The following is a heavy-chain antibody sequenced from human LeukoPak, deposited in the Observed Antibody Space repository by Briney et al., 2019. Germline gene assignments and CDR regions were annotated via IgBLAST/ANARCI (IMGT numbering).Heavy chain of an antibody. CDR1: GYTFTGYY. V-gene: IGHV1-2*02. D-gene: IGHD2-2*01. CDR3: ARGIDCSSTSCYYDY. Sequence: ASVKVSCKASGYTFTGYYMHWVRQAPGQGLEWMGWINPNSGGTNYAQKFQGRVTVTRDTSISTAYMELSRLRSDDTAVYYCARGIDCSSTSCYYDYWGQGTLVTVSS. CDR2: INPNSGGT. J-gene: IGHJ4*02.